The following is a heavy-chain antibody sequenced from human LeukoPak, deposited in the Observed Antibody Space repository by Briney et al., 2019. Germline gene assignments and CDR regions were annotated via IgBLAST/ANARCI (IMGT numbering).Heavy chain of an antibody. CDR2: ISSSSDYI. J-gene: IGHJ4*02. CDR1: GFTFSSYN. D-gene: IGHD3-22*01. V-gene: IGHV3-21*01. CDR3: ARDPVYYYDSSGTFFDY. Sequence: GGSLRLSRAASGFTFSSYNMNWVRQAPGKGLEWVSFISSSSDYIYYADSVKGRFTISRDKAKNSLYLQMNSLRAEDTAVYYCARDPVYYYDSSGTFFDYWGQGTLVTVSS.